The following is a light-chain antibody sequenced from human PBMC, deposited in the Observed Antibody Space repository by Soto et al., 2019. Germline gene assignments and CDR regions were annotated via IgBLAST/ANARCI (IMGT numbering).Light chain of an antibody. CDR1: QTVRHNY. CDR2: DAS. Sequence: IIFTQSPCTLSLSPGERATPFCRASQTVRHNYLAWYQQKPGQAPRLLIHDASSRATGIPDRFSGGGSGTDFTLTISRLEPEDFAVYYCQQFSSYPLTFGGGTKVDI. V-gene: IGKV3-20*01. J-gene: IGKJ4*01. CDR3: QQFSSYPLT.